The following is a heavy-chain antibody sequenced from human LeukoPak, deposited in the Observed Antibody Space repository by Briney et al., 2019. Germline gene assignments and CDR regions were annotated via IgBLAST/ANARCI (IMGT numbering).Heavy chain of an antibody. D-gene: IGHD4-23*01. J-gene: IGHJ5*02. CDR2: IIPIFGTA. V-gene: IGHV1-69*06. CDR1: GGTFSSYA. Sequence: SVKVSCKASGGTFSSYAISWVRQAPGQGLEWMGGIIPIFGTANYAQKFQGRVTITADKSTSTAYMELSSLRSEDTAVYYCARDNSVEDTAWWFDPWGQGPLVTVSS. CDR3: ARDNSVEDTAWWFDP.